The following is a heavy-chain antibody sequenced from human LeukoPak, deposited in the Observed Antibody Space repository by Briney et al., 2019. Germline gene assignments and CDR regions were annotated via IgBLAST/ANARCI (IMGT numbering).Heavy chain of an antibody. CDR3: AGGWLQFGFYFDY. CDR1: GFTLSSYA. D-gene: IGHD5-24*01. Sequence: GGSLRLSCAASGFTLSSYAMSWVRQGPGKGLEWVSAISVSGNTYHADSVKGRFTISRDSSKNTLYLQMNSLRAEDTAVYYCAGGWLQFGFYFDYWGQGTLVTVSS. V-gene: IGHV3-23*01. CDR2: ISVSGNT. J-gene: IGHJ4*02.